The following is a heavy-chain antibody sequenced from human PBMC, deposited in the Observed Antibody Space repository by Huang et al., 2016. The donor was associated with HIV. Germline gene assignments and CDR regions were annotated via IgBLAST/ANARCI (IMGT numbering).Heavy chain of an antibody. CDR1: GFTFSSYW. Sequence: EVQLVESGGGLVQPGGSLRLSCAASGFTFSSYWMHWVRQAPGKGLVWVSCINSDGSSSGYADSVKGRFTISRDNAKNTLYLQMNSLRAEDTAVYYCVRDPRIQSWLNYFDYWGQGTLVSVSS. J-gene: IGHJ4*02. CDR2: INSDGSSS. V-gene: IGHV3-74*01. D-gene: IGHD3-22*01. CDR3: VRDPRIQSWLNYFDY.